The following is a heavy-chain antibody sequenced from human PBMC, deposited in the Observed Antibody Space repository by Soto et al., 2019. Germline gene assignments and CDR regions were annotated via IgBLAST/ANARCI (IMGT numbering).Heavy chain of an antibody. CDR2: IIPIFGTA. Sequence: SVKVSCKASGGTFSSYAISLVRHAPGQGLEWMGGIIPIFGTANYAQKFQGRVTITADESTSTAYMELSSLRSEDTAVYYCARERGAARLFDYWGQGTLVTVSS. V-gene: IGHV1-69*13. J-gene: IGHJ4*02. CDR3: ARERGAARLFDY. CDR1: GGTFSSYA. D-gene: IGHD6-6*01.